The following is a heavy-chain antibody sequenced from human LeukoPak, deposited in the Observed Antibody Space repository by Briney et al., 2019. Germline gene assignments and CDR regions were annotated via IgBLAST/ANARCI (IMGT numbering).Heavy chain of an antibody. D-gene: IGHD3-3*01. J-gene: IGHJ5*02. CDR1: GFTFSDNY. Sequence: GGSLRLSCAGSGFTFSDNYMSWVRQAPGKGLEWVSYISYRGDTIYYADSVKGRFTISRDNAKNSLYLQMNSLRAEDTAVYYCAREGTHYDFWSGYSQEENWFDPWGQGTLVTVSS. CDR2: ISYRGDTI. V-gene: IGHV3-11*04. CDR3: AREGTHYDFWSGYSQEENWFDP.